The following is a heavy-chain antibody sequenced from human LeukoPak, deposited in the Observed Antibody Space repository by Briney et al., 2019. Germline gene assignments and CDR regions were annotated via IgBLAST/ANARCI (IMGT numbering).Heavy chain of an antibody. V-gene: IGHV3-21*01. D-gene: IGHD2-21*01. CDR3: ARGIATEASY. CDR1: GFTFSSYS. J-gene: IGHJ4*02. Sequence: GGFLRLSCAASGFTFSSYSMNWVRQAPGKGLEWVSSISSSSYIYYADSVKGRFTIPRDNAKNSLYLQMNSLRAEDTAVYYCARGIATEASYWGQGTLVTVSS. CDR2: ISSSSYI.